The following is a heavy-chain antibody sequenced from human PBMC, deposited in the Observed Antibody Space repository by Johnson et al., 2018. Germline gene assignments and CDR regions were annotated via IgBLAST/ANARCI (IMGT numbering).Heavy chain of an antibody. CDR3: SSQELVYDWGILTGYYLDY. Sequence: VQLQESGGGLVRWGGSLRLSCTASGFTFSRYSMNWVRQAPGKGLEWISYINSGSTTIYYADSVRGRLTPSRDSAKNSLYLQMNSLRDEDTAVYYCSSQELVYDWGILTGYYLDYCGQGTLLTVSS. V-gene: IGHV3-48*02. CDR1: GFTFSRYS. CDR2: INSGSTTI. J-gene: IGHJ4*02. D-gene: IGHD3-10*01.